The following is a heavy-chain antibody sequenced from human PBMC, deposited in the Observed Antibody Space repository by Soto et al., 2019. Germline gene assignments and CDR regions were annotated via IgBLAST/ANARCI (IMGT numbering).Heavy chain of an antibody. V-gene: IGHV3-30*18. D-gene: IGHD6-19*01. CDR2: ISYDGSNK. Sequence: GGSLRLSCAASGFTFSSYGMRWVRQAPGKGLEWVAVISYDGSNKYYADSVKGRFTISRDSSKNTVSLEMTSLRAEDTAVYYCAKGGRQWLVTSDFNYWGQGALVTVSS. CDR3: AKGGRQWLVTSDFNY. J-gene: IGHJ4*02. CDR1: GFTFSSYG.